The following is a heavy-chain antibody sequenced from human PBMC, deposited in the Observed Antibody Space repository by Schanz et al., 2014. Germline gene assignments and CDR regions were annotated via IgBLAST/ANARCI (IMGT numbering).Heavy chain of an antibody. J-gene: IGHJ5*02. Sequence: QVQLQESGPGLVKPSQTLSLTCIVSGGSISSGTYYWSWLRQPAGKGLEWIGRIYTSGSTNYNPSTKSRGPISRATPKNQFSLKLTSVTAADTAVYYCAREPLSGYNWFDPWGQGSLVTVSS. CDR2: IYTSGST. D-gene: IGHD6-25*01. V-gene: IGHV4-61*02. CDR1: GGSISSGTYY. CDR3: AREPLSGYNWFDP.